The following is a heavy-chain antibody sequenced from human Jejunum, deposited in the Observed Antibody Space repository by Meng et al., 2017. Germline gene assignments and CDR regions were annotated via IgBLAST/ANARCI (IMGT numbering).Heavy chain of an antibody. V-gene: IGHV3-7*01. CDR2: IKQDGSEK. D-gene: IGHD1-14*01. CDR3: ARDRSLAS. Sequence: GGPLRLSCAASGFIFSSYWMSWVRQAPGKGLEWVANIKQDGSEKYYVDSVKGRFTISRDNAKNSLYLQMNSLRAEDTAVYYCARDRSLASWGQGTLVTVSS. CDR1: GFIFSSYW. J-gene: IGHJ4*02.